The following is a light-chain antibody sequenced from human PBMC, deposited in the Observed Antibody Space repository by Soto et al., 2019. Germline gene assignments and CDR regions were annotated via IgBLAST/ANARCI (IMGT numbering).Light chain of an antibody. CDR2: RNN. Sequence: QSVLTQPPSASGTPGQRVTISCSGSSSNIGSNYVYWYQQLPGTAPKLLIYRNNQRPSGVPDRFSGSKSGTSASLAISGLRSEDGADYYCAAWDDSLTGPKVVFGGGTKLTVL. CDR3: AAWDDSLTGPKVV. CDR1: SSNIGSNY. J-gene: IGLJ2*01. V-gene: IGLV1-47*01.